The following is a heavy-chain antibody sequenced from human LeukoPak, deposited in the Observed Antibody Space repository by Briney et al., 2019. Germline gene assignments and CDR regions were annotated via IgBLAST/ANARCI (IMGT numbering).Heavy chain of an antibody. Sequence: PSETLSLTCTVSGGSISSYDWSWIRQPAGKGLEWIGRIYTRGSTNYNPSLKSRVTISVDTSKNQFSLKLSSVTAADTAVYFCARGPYSYDSSGAFDIWGQGTMVTVSS. D-gene: IGHD3-22*01. V-gene: IGHV4-4*07. CDR2: IYTRGST. J-gene: IGHJ3*02. CDR1: GGSISSYD. CDR3: ARGPYSYDSSGAFDI.